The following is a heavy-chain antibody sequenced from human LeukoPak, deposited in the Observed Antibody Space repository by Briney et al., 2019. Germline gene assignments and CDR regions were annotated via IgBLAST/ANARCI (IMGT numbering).Heavy chain of an antibody. V-gene: IGHV3-48*04. CDR1: GLTLSNAW. D-gene: IGHD3-16*02. J-gene: IGHJ4*02. Sequence: GGSLRLSCAASGLTLSNAWMTWVRQAPGKGLEWVSYISSSGMTKYYAVSVKGRFTMSRDNAKNSLYLQLNSLRAEDTAVYYCARDGRSRGLSHVNFDYWGQGILVTVSS. CDR2: ISSSGMTK. CDR3: ARDGRSRGLSHVNFDY.